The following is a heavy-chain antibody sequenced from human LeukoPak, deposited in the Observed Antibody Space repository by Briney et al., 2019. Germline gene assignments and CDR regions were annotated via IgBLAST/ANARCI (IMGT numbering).Heavy chain of an antibody. CDR3: ARYGKTGTTGDYFDY. D-gene: IGHD1-7*01. Sequence: SETLSLTCTVSGGSISSYYWSWIRQPPGKGLEWIGYIYTSGSTNYNPSLKSRVTISVDTSKNQFSLKLSSVTAADTAVYYCARYGKTGTTGDYFDYWGQGTLVTVSS. CDR2: IYTSGST. CDR1: GGSISSYY. J-gene: IGHJ4*02. V-gene: IGHV4-4*09.